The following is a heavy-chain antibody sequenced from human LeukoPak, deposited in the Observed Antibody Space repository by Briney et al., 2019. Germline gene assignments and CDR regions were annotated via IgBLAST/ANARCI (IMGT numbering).Heavy chain of an antibody. J-gene: IGHJ4*02. CDR3: ARGDYDFDY. CDR2: ISAYNGNT. CDR1: GYTFTSYG. V-gene: IGHV1-18*01. Sequence: ASVQVSCKASGYTFTSYGITWERQAPGQGLEWMGWISAYNGNTNYAQKLQGRVTVTTDTPTNTAYMELRSLRSDDTAVYYCARGDYDFDYWGQGTLVTVSS. D-gene: IGHD4-17*01.